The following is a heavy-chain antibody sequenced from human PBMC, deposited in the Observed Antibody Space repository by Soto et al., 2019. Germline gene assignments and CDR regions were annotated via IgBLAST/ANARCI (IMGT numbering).Heavy chain of an antibody. V-gene: IGHV3-23*01. CDR2: ISGSGGST. D-gene: IGHD6-13*01. Sequence: EVQLLESGGGLVQPGGSLRLSCAASGFTFGSYAMSWVRQAPGKGLEWVSAISGSGGSTYYADSVKGRFTISRDNSKNALYLQMNSLRAEDTAVYCCVKESSSSGGSDYWGQGTLVTVSS. CDR3: VKESSSSGGSDY. J-gene: IGHJ4*02. CDR1: GFTFGSYA.